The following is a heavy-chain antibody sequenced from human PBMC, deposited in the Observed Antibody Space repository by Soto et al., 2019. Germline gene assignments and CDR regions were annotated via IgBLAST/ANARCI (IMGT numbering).Heavy chain of an antibody. V-gene: IGHV6-1*01. D-gene: IGHD3-3*01. CDR3: ARESALRKYYDFWSGYYRGDYYYYYGMDV. J-gene: IGHJ6*02. CDR2: TYYRSKWYN. Sequence: SQTLSLTCAISGDSVSGNSAAWNWIRQSPSRGLEWLGRTYYRSKWYNDYAVSVKSRITVTPDTSKNQFSLHLNSVTPEDTAVYYCARESALRKYYDFWSGYYRGDYYYYYGMDVWGQGTTVTVSS. CDR1: GDSVSGNSAA.